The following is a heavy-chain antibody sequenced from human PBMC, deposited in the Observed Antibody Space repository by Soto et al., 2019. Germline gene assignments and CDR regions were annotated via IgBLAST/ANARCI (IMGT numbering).Heavy chain of an antibody. V-gene: IGHV3-66*01. J-gene: IGHJ6*03. CDR2: IYSGGST. D-gene: IGHD3-3*01. CDR3: ARGVGNDFWSGYPSYYYYYMDV. CDR1: GFTVSSNY. Sequence: LRLSCAASGFTVSSNYMSWVRQAPGKGLEWVSVIYSGGSTYYADSVKGRFTISRDNSKNTLCLQMNSLRAEDTAVYYCARGVGNDFWSGYPSYYYYYMDVWGKGTTVTVSS.